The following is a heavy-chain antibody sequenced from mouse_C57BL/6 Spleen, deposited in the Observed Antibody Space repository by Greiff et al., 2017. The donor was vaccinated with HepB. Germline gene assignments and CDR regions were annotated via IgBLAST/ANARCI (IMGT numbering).Heavy chain of an antibody. Sequence: QVQLKESGPELVKPGASVKISCKASGYAFSSSWMNWVKQRPGKGLEWIGRIYPGDGDTNYNGKFKGKATLTADKSSSTAYMQLSSLTSEDSAVYFCAREGDYGSFAYWGQGTLVTVSA. CDR1: GYAFSSSW. CDR3: AREGDYGSFAY. D-gene: IGHD1-1*01. J-gene: IGHJ3*01. CDR2: IYPGDGDT. V-gene: IGHV1-82*01.